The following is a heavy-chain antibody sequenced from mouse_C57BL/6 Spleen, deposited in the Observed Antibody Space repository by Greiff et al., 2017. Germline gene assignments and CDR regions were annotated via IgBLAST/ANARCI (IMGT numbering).Heavy chain of an antibody. CDR2: INPNYGTT. CDR1: GYSFTDYN. CDR3: ARESYYSNYTFAY. J-gene: IGHJ3*01. D-gene: IGHD2-5*01. V-gene: IGHV1-39*01. Sequence: EVQLQQSGPELVKPGASVKISCKASGYSFTDYNMNWVKQSHGKSLEWIGVINPNYGTTSYNQKFKGKATLTVDKSSSTAYMQLNSLTSEDSAVYYGARESYYSNYTFAYWGQGTLVTVSA.